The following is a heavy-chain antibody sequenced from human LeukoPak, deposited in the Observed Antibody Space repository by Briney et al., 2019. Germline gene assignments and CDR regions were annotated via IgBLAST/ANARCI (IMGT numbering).Heavy chain of an antibody. J-gene: IGHJ4*02. Sequence: ASVKVSCKASGGTFSSYAISWVRQAPGQGLEWMGGIIPIFGTANYAQKFQGRVTITADKSTSTAYMELSSLRSEDTAVYYCARVPGYGDYRGDYWGQGTLVTVSP. CDR1: GGTFSSYA. CDR3: ARVPGYGDYRGDY. D-gene: IGHD4-17*01. CDR2: IIPIFGTA. V-gene: IGHV1-69*06.